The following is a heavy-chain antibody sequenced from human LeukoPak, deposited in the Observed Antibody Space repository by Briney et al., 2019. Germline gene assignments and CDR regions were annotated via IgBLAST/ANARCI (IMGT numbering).Heavy chain of an antibody. CDR3: AKDVLIVVVDGGYFDY. CDR1: GFTFSRYA. CDR2: ISGNGGST. D-gene: IGHD3-22*01. Sequence: GGSLRLSCAASGFTFSRYAMSWVRPAPGKGLEWVSSISGNGGSTYYAESVKGRFTISRDNSKNTLYLQMNSLRAEDTAVYYCAKDVLIVVVDGGYFDYWGQGTLVTVSS. V-gene: IGHV3-23*01. J-gene: IGHJ4*02.